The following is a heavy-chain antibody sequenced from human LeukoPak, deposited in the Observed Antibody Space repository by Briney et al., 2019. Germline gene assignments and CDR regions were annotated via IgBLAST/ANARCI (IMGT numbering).Heavy chain of an antibody. Sequence: GGSLRLSCAASGFIFSSYSMNWVRQAPGKGLEWVSSISSSSSYIYYADSVKGRFTISRDNAKNSLYLQMNSLRAEDTAVYYCAKSQITRVRGSGFDPWGQGTLVTVSS. CDR3: AKSQITRVRGSGFDP. CDR1: GFIFSSYS. V-gene: IGHV3-21*01. CDR2: ISSSSSYI. J-gene: IGHJ5*02. D-gene: IGHD3-10*01.